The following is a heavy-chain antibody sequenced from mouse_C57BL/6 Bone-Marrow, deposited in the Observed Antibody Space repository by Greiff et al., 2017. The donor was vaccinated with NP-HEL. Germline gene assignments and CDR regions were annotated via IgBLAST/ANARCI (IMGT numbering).Heavy chain of an antibody. CDR1: GYAFTNYL. V-gene: IGHV1-54*01. Sequence: VQLQQSGAELVRPGTSVKVSCKASGYAFTNYLIEWVKQRPGQGLEWIGVINPGSGGTNYNEKFKGKATLTADKSSSTAYMQLSSLTSEDSAVYFCARGGIYYDYAVFAYWGQGTRVTGSA. CDR2: INPGSGGT. CDR3: ARGGIYYDYAVFAY. D-gene: IGHD2-4*01. J-gene: IGHJ3*01.